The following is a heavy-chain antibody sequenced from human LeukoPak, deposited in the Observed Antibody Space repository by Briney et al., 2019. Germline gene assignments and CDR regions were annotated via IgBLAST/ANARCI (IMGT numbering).Heavy chain of an antibody. CDR2: ISGSGGST. Sequence: GGSLRLSCAASGFTFSSYGMSWVRQAPGKGLEWVSAISGSGGSTYYADSVKGRFTISRDNSKNTLYLQMNSLRAEDTAVYYCAKDPYYGSGSAFDPWGQGTLVTVSS. D-gene: IGHD3-10*01. V-gene: IGHV3-23*01. CDR3: AKDPYYGSGSAFDP. J-gene: IGHJ5*02. CDR1: GFTFSSYG.